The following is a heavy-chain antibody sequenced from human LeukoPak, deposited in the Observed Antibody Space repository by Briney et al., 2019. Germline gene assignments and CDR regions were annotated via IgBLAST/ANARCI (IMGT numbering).Heavy chain of an antibody. CDR3: AKCRGRGDCYSFDY. D-gene: IGHD2-21*02. CDR1: GFTFSSYA. CDR2: ISGSGGST. J-gene: IGHJ4*02. Sequence: QPGESLTLSCAASGFTFSSYALSWVGQAPGQGLEWVSAISGSGGSTYYADSVKGRFTISRDNSKNTLYLQMNSLRAEDTAVYYCAKCRGRGDCYSFDYWGQGTLVTVSS. V-gene: IGHV3-23*01.